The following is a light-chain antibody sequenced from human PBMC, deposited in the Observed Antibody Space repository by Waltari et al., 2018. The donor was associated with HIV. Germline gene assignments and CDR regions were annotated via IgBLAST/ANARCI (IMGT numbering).Light chain of an antibody. V-gene: IGLV1-40*01. J-gene: IGLJ2*01. CDR2: TDN. CDR3: QSYDSNLSGSI. Sequence: QSVLTQPPSVSGAPGQRVTLSCPGSDSTLGTHVVPCYQQLPGTAPQLLIYTDNNRPSGVPDRVSSSKSGTSASLAISGLQAEDEADYYCQSYDSNLSGSIFGGGTKLTV. CDR1: DSTLGTHV.